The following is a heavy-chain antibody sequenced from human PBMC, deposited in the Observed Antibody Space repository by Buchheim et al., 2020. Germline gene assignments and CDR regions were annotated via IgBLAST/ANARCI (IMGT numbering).Heavy chain of an antibody. CDR2: INPNSGGT. CDR1: GGTFSSYA. D-gene: IGHD5-24*01. J-gene: IGHJ4*02. Sequence: QVQLVQSGAEVKKPGSSVKVSCKASGGTFSSYAISWVRQAPGQGLEWMGRINPNSGGTNYAQKFQGRVTMTRDTSISTAYMELSRLRSDDTAVYYCARDGRWLHQNLFDYWGQGTL. CDR3: ARDGRWLHQNLFDY. V-gene: IGHV1-2*06.